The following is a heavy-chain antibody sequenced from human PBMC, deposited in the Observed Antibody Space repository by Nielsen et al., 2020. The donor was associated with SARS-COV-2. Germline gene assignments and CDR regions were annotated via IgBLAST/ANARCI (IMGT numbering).Heavy chain of an antibody. CDR3: ARGYCSGGSCYSDY. J-gene: IGHJ4*02. D-gene: IGHD2-15*01. Sequence: GGSLRLSCAASGFAFDDYAMHWVRQAPGKGLEWVSGINWNGGDIGYADSVKGRFTISRDNAKNSLYLQMNSLRAEDTAVYYCARGYCSGGSCYSDYWGQGTLVTVSS. CDR2: INWNGGDI. CDR1: GFAFDDYA. V-gene: IGHV3-20*04.